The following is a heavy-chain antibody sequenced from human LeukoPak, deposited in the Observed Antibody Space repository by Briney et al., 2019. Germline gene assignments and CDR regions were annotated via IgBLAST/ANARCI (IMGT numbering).Heavy chain of an antibody. Sequence: PGGSLRLSCAGSGLSFSDFAMTWVRQAPGKGLEWVSSMTGNGGTVVYTDSVKGRFTMSRDNSKNTVYLQMNSLRAEDTALYYCTKDPNGNYIGALDPWGLGTLVTVSS. CDR1: GLSFSDFA. J-gene: IGHJ5*02. V-gene: IGHV3-23*01. CDR2: MTGNGGTV. CDR3: TKDPNGNYIGALDP. D-gene: IGHD4-17*01.